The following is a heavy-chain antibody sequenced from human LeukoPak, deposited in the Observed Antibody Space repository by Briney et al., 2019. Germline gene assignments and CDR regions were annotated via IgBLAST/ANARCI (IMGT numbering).Heavy chain of an antibody. CDR3: ATAITMVRGVDY. D-gene: IGHD3-10*01. CDR1: GFTFSSYA. V-gene: IGHV3-23*01. J-gene: IGHJ4*02. Sequence: GGSLRPSCAASGFTFSSYAMSWVRQAPGKGLEWVSAISGSGGSTYYADSVKGRFTISRDNSKNTLYLQMNSLRAEDTAVYYCATAITMVRGVDYWGQGTLVTVSS. CDR2: ISGSGGST.